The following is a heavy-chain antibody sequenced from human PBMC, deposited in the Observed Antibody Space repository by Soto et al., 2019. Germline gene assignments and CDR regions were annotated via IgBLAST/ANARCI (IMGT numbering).Heavy chain of an antibody. CDR3: ARVSGYSSGWYLVNFDY. Sequence: ASVKVSFKASGYTFTGYYMHWVRQAPGQGLEWMGWINPNSGGTNYAQKFQGWVTMTRDTSISTAYMELSRLRSDDTAVYYCARVSGYSSGWYLVNFDYWGQGTLVTVSS. D-gene: IGHD6-19*01. J-gene: IGHJ4*02. CDR2: INPNSGGT. CDR1: GYTFTGYY. V-gene: IGHV1-2*04.